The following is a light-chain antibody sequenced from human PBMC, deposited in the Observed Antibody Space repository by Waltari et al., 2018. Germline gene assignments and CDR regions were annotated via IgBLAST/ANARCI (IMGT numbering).Light chain of an antibody. CDR2: DVT. J-gene: IGLJ2*01. CDR1: SSDLGGYNY. Sequence: QSALTQPRSVSGSPGQSVTLPRTGTSSDLGGYNYVSWYQQPPGKVPKLIIFDVTKRPSGVPDRFSGSKAGNTASLTISGLQAGDEAVYFCCSYAGKYTSVFGAGTKVTVL. CDR3: CSYAGKYTSV. V-gene: IGLV2-11*01.